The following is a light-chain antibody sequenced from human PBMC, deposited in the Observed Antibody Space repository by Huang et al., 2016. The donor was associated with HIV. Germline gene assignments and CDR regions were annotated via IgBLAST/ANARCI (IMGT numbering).Light chain of an antibody. CDR1: QSVSSY. CDR2: DAA. J-gene: IGKJ4*01. V-gene: IGKV3-11*01. Sequence: EIVLTQSPATLSLSPGERATLSCRASQSVSSYLAWYQQKPGQAPRLLIYDAANRATGIQARFSGSGPGTDFTLTISSLEPEDFAVYYCQQRSNWAPITFGGGTKVEIK. CDR3: QQRSNWAPIT.